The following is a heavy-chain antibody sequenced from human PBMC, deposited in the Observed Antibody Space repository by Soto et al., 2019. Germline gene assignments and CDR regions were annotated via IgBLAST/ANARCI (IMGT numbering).Heavy chain of an antibody. CDR2: IWYDGRKK. V-gene: IGHV3-33*01. Sequence: PGGSLRLSCAASGFTFSSYGMHWVRQAPGKGLEWVAVIWYDGRKKDNADSVKGRFTISSDNSKNTLYLQMNSLRAEDSAVYYCARVSGYYTYYYYGMDVWGEGPTVTVSS. CDR1: GFTFSSYG. CDR3: ARVSGYYTYYYYGMDV. J-gene: IGHJ6*04. D-gene: IGHD3-3*01.